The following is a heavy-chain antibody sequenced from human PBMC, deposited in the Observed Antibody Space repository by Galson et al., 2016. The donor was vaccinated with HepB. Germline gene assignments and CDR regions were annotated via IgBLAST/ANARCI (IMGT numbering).Heavy chain of an antibody. CDR2: TSHRGST. D-gene: IGHD1-7*01. CDR1: SGPFSAYS. CDR3: ARDRGPGTTIFL. V-gene: IGHV4-34*01. Sequence: SETLSLTCAVYSGPFSAYSWNWIRQPPGGGLEWIGETSHRGSTNYSPSLQSRVTISVDTSKNQFSLRLSSVSAADTAVYYCARDRGPGTTIFLWGQGTLVTVSS. J-gene: IGHJ4*02.